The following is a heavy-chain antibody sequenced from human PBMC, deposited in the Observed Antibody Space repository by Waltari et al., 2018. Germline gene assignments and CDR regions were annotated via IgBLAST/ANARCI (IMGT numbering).Heavy chain of an antibody. D-gene: IGHD3-10*01. Sequence: QVQLVQSGAEVKKPGASVKVSCKASGYTFTGYYMHWVRQAPGQGLEGMGRINPNSGGTNYAQKFQGRVTMTRDTSISTAYMELSRLRSDDTAVYYCARGHMVRGVIISYYYMDVWGKGTTVTVSS. CDR1: GYTFTGYY. CDR2: INPNSGGT. CDR3: ARGHMVRGVIISYYYMDV. V-gene: IGHV1-2*06. J-gene: IGHJ6*03.